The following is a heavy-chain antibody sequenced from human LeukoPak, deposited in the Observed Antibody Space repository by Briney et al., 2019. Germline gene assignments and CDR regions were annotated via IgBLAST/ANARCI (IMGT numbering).Heavy chain of an antibody. CDR1: GYTFTGYY. J-gene: IGHJ6*03. CDR2: INPNSGGT. D-gene: IGHD3-10*01. Sequence: ASVKVSCKASGYTFTGYYMHWVRQAPGQGLEWMGRINPNSGGTNYAQKFQGRVTMTRDTSISTAYMELSRPRSDDTAVYYCARTYYYGSGSTDYYYYYYMDVWGKGTTATVSS. CDR3: ARTYYYGSGSTDYYYYYYMDV. V-gene: IGHV1-2*06.